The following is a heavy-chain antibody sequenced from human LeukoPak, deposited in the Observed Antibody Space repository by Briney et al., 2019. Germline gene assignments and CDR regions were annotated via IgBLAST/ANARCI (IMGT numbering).Heavy chain of an antibody. CDR2: IIPILGIA. V-gene: IGHV1-69*04. CDR3: ASAPVVVVAAILH. D-gene: IGHD2-15*01. Sequence: AASVKVSCKASGGTFSSYAISWVRQAPGQGLEWMGRIIPILGIANYAQKFQGRVTITADKSTSTAYMELSSLRSEDTAVYYCASAPVVVVAAILHWGQGTLVTVSS. CDR1: GGTFSSYA. J-gene: IGHJ4*02.